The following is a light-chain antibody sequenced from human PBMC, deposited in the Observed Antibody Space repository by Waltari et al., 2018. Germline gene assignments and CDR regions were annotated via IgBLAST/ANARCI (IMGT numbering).Light chain of an antibody. V-gene: IGLV2-11*01. CDR3: CSYAGSYTWV. CDR1: TNDLGSYNS. Sequence: SALTRPRSVSGSPGQSVTISCTGTTNDLGSYNSVSWYQQPPGKAPKLIILDVTKRPSGVPDRLSGSKSGNTASLTISGLRAEDEAEYYCCSYAGSYTWVFGGGTKLTVV. J-gene: IGLJ3*02. CDR2: DVT.